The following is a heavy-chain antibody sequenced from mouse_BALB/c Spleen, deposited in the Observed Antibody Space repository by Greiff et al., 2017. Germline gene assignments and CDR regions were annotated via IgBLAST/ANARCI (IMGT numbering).Heavy chain of an antibody. CDR2: INPYNGAT. Sequence: EVQLQQSGPELVKPGASVKISCKASGYSFTGYYMHWVKQSHVKSLEWIGRINPYNGATSYNQNFKDKASLTVDKSSSTAYMELHSLTSEDSAVYYCARGGGRLYAMDYWGQGTSVTVSS. CDR1: GYSFTGYY. D-gene: IGHD3-3*01. V-gene: IGHV1-26*01. CDR3: ARGGGRLYAMDY. J-gene: IGHJ4*01.